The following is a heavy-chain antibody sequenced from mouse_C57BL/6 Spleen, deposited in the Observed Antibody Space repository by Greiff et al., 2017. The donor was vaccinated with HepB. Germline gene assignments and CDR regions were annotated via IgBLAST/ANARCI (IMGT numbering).Heavy chain of an antibody. CDR3: TGDALCYYGSSHWYFDV. CDR2: ISSGGDYI. V-gene: IGHV5-9-1*02. J-gene: IGHJ1*03. Sequence: EVKLMESGEGLVKPGGSLKLSCAASGFTFSSYAMSWVRQTPEKRLEWVAYISSGGDYIYYADTVKGRFTISRDNARNTLYLQMSSLKSEDTAMYYCTGDALCYYGSSHWYFDVWGTGTTVTVSS. CDR1: GFTFSSYA. D-gene: IGHD1-1*01.